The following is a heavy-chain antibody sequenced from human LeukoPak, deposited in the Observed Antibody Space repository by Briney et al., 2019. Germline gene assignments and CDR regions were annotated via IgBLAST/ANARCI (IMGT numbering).Heavy chain of an antibody. Sequence: SETLSLTCAVYGGSFSGYYWSWIRQPPGKGLEWIGEINHSGSTNYNPSLKSRATISVDTSKNQFSLKLSSVTAADTAVYYCASTLSSSWYGEYWGQGTLVTVSS. CDR3: ASTLSSSWYGEY. CDR1: GGSFSGYY. CDR2: INHSGST. J-gene: IGHJ4*02. V-gene: IGHV4-34*01. D-gene: IGHD6-13*01.